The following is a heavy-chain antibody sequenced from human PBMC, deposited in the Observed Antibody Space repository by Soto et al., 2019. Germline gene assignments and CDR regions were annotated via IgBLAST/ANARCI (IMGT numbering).Heavy chain of an antibody. J-gene: IGHJ5*02. V-gene: IGHV4-39*01. CDR3: ARQRVIPATPTNWFDP. CDR1: GGSVSSRSYF. Sequence: SETLSLTCTVSGGSVSSRSYFWGWIRQPPGKGLEWIGTIYYNGSTYYNPSLKSRVTLSVDTSKNQFSLKLTSVTASDTAVYYCARQRVIPATPTNWFDPWGQGTLVTVS. CDR2: IYYNGST. D-gene: IGHD2-15*01.